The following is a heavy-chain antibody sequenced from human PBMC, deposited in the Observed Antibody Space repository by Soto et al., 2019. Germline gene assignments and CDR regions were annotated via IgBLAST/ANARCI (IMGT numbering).Heavy chain of an antibody. CDR1: GGTFSSYA. D-gene: IGHD2-15*01. V-gene: IGHV1-69*13. Sequence: GASVKVSCKASGGTFSSYAISWVRQAPGQGLEWMGGIIPIFGTANYAQKFQGRVTITADESTSTAYMELSSLRSEDTAVYYCARDGGGTDFFPHWGQGTLVTVSS. CDR3: ARDGGGTDFFPH. J-gene: IGHJ1*01. CDR2: IIPIFGTA.